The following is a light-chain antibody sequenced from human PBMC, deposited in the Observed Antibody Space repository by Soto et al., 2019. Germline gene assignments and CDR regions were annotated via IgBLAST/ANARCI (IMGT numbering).Light chain of an antibody. CDR1: SSNIGAGYD. Sequence: VLTQPPSVSGAPGQRVTISCNGSSSNIGAGYDVHWYQQLPGTAPKLLIYGNSNRPSGVPDRFSGSKSGTSASLAITGLQAEDEADYYCQSYDSSLSGVVFGGGTKVTVL. CDR3: QSYDSSLSGVV. V-gene: IGLV1-40*01. J-gene: IGLJ2*01. CDR2: GNS.